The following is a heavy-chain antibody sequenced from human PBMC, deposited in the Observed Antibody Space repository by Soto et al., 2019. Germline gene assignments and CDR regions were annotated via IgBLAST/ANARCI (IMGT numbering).Heavy chain of an antibody. CDR3: ARDGAAAGLDY. V-gene: IGHV3-53*01. CDR2: IYSGGIT. D-gene: IGHD6-13*01. Sequence: EVQLVESGGGLIQPGGSLRLSCAASGFTVSSNYMSCVRQAPGKGLEWVSVIYSGGITYYADFVKGRFTISRDNSKNTLYLQVNSLRAEDTAVYYCARDGAAAGLDYWGQGTLVTVSS. CDR1: GFTVSSNY. J-gene: IGHJ4*02.